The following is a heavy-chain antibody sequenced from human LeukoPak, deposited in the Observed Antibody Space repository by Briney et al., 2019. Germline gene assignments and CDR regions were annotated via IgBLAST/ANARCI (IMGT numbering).Heavy chain of an antibody. D-gene: IGHD3-3*01. CDR3: ARLSVSITRRFDL. J-gene: IGHJ5*02. CDR1: GFTLSDYE. CDR2: ITKGGATV. Sequence: GGSLRLSCAPSGFTLSDYEMNWVRLTPGKGLEWISYITKGGATVLYAESVKGRFTISRDNANSSLYLQMNSLRAEDTAVYFCARLSVSITRRFDLWGQGTLVTVSS. V-gene: IGHV3-48*03.